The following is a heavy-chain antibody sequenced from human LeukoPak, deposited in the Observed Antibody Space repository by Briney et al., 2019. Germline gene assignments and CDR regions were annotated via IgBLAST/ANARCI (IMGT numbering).Heavy chain of an antibody. CDR3: ARHDLSSWFDP. Sequence: GESLKISCKGSGYSFTTYWIAWVRQMPGKGLEWMGIIYPGDSDTRYSPSFEGQVTISADKSINTAYLQWSSLKASDTAMYYCARHDLSSWFDPWGQGTLVTVSS. CDR1: GYSFTTYW. J-gene: IGHJ5*02. V-gene: IGHV5-51*01. CDR2: IYPGDSDT.